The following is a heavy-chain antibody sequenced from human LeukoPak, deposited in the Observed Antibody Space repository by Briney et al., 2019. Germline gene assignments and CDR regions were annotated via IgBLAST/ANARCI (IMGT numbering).Heavy chain of an antibody. Sequence: SETLSLTCTVSGGSISSSNWWSWVRQPPGKGLEWIGEIYHSGSTNYNPSLKSRVTISVDKSKNQFSLKLSSVTAADTAVYYCARALYYYDSSGTGYFDLWGRGTLVTVSS. V-gene: IGHV4-4*02. CDR3: ARALYYYDSSGTGYFDL. D-gene: IGHD3-22*01. J-gene: IGHJ2*01. CDR2: IYHSGST. CDR1: GGSISSSNW.